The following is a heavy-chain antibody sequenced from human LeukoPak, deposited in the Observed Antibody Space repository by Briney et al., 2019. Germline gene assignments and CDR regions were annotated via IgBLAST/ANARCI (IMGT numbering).Heavy chain of an antibody. D-gene: IGHD2-15*01. CDR3: ASRIGGTTFDY. Sequence: SETLSLTCTVSGGSISSYYWSWIRQPPGKGLEWIGYIYYSGSTYYNPSLKSRVTISVDTSKNQFSLKLNSVTAADTAIYYCASRIGGTTFDYWGQGTLVTVSS. J-gene: IGHJ4*02. CDR1: GGSISSYY. CDR2: IYYSGST. V-gene: IGHV4-59*08.